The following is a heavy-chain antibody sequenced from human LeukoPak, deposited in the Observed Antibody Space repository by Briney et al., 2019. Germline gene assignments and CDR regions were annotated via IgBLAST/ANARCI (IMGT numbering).Heavy chain of an antibody. J-gene: IGHJ4*02. CDR2: IWYDGSRK. CDR3: ARAFWVDTAMVPDY. Sequence: GGSLRLSCAASGFTFSSYEMNWVRQAPGKGLEWVAVIWYDGSRKYYGDSVKGRFAISRDNSKNTIYLQMNSLRAEDTAVYYCARAFWVDTAMVPDYWGQGTLVTVTS. CDR1: GFTFSSYE. V-gene: IGHV3-33*08. D-gene: IGHD5-18*01.